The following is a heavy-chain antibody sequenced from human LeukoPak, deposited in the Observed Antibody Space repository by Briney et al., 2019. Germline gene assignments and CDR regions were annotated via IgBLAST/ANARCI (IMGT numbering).Heavy chain of an antibody. Sequence: GASVKVSCKASGGPFSSHTITWVRQATGQGLEWMGWMNPNSGNTGYAQKFQGRVTITRNTSISTAYMELSSLRSEDTAVYYCARARYCSSTSCHTGKYFQHWGQGTLVTVSS. V-gene: IGHV1-8*03. CDR1: GGPFSSHT. D-gene: IGHD2-2*02. CDR2: MNPNSGNT. J-gene: IGHJ1*01. CDR3: ARARYCSSTSCHTGKYFQH.